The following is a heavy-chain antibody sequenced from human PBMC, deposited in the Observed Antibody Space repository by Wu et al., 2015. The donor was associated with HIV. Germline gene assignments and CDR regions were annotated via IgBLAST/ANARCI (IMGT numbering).Heavy chain of an antibody. Sequence: QVQLGQSGVEVKKPGASVKVSCKVSGYFLSKISIHWVRQAPGKRLEWMGGFDPADGEIIYAQKFLDRVTVTTDEITDTTYLDLRRLRVDDTALYFCVRGARYAGSYYSNNWGQGTLVSVSS. J-gene: IGHJ4*02. CDR2: FDPADGEI. D-gene: IGHD1-26*01. V-gene: IGHV1-24*01. CDR1: GYFLSKIS. CDR3: VRGARYAGSYYSNN.